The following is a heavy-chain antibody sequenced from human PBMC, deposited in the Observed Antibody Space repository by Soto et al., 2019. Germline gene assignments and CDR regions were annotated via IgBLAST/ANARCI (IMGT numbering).Heavy chain of an antibody. CDR3: ARDSGAD. V-gene: IGHV1-69*08. J-gene: IGHJ4*02. Sequence: QVQLVQSGAEVKKPGSSVKDSCKASGDTFSSYTIRWVRQAPGQGLEWMGRIIPSLGIANYAQKFQGRVTITADKSTSTAYMELSSLRSEDTAVYYCARDSGADWGQGTLVTVSS. D-gene: IGHD6-25*01. CDR1: GDTFSSYT. CDR2: IIPSLGIA.